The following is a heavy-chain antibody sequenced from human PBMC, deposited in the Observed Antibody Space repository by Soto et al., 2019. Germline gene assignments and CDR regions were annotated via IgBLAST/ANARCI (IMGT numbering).Heavy chain of an antibody. J-gene: IGHJ6*02. D-gene: IGHD2-2*01. CDR3: ARELGPILLVPSAIDGMDG. V-gene: IGHV1-18*01. Sequence: QVQLVQSGAEVKKTGASVKVYCKASGYTFTSYGISWVRQAPGQGLEWMGWISAYHGNTYYAQKRQGRVTMTTDTSTSTSYMELRSLRSDDTSVYYCARELGPILLVPSAIDGMDGWCQGTTVTVSS. CDR2: ISAYHGNT. CDR1: GYTFTSYG.